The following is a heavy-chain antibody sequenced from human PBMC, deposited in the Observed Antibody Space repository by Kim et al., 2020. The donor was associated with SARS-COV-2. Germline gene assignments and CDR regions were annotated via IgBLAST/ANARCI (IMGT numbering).Heavy chain of an antibody. J-gene: IGHJ4*02. CDR3: ATRALAPLN. CDR1: GFSFKTYW. CDR2: IKEDGSEV. V-gene: IGHV3-7*05. D-gene: IGHD3-3*02. Sequence: GGSLRLSCAASGFSFKTYWMTWVRQAPGEGLQWVANIKEDGSEVHYLDSVKGRFTISRDNAENSLYLQLNSLRADDTAVYYCATRALAPLNWGQGTLVTVSS.